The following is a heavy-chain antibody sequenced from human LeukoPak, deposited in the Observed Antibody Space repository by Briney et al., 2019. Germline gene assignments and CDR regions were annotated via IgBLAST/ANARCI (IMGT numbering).Heavy chain of an antibody. CDR1: GFTFSSYG. CDR3: ARDSTTGDRNAFDI. Sequence: GRSLRLSCAASGFTFSSYGMHWVRHAPGKGLEWLAVIWYDGSNKYYADSVKGRFTISRDNSKNTLYLQMNSLRAEDTAVYYCARDSTTGDRNAFDIWGQGTMVTVSS. CDR2: IWYDGSNK. J-gene: IGHJ3*02. V-gene: IGHV3-33*01. D-gene: IGHD7-27*01.